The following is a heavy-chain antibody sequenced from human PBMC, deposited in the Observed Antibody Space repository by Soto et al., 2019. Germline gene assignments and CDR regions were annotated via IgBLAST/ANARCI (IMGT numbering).Heavy chain of an antibody. V-gene: IGHV3-33*01. CDR1: GFTFSSYG. CDR3: ARDVPIYCSSTSCQYDAFDI. CDR2: IWYDGSNK. J-gene: IGHJ3*02. D-gene: IGHD2-2*01. Sequence: GGSLRLSCAASGFTFSSYGMHWVRQAPGKGLEWVAVIWYDGSNKYYADSVKGRFTISRDNSKNTLYLQMNSLRAEDTAVYYCARDVPIYCSSTSCQYDAFDIWGQGTMVTVSS.